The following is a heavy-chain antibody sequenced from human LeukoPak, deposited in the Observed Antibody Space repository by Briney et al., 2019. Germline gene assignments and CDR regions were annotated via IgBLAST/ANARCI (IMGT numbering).Heavy chain of an antibody. CDR2: ISGSGASA. CDR3: ARDLPIVVVTSGPFDY. Sequence: GGSLRLSCAASGFTFSSYAMSWVRQTPGKGLEWVSGISGSGASAYYADSVTGRFTISRDNAKNSLYLQMNSLRDEDTAVYYCARDLPIVVVTSGPFDYWGQGTLVTVSS. CDR1: GFTFSSYA. D-gene: IGHD3-22*01. V-gene: IGHV3-23*01. J-gene: IGHJ4*02.